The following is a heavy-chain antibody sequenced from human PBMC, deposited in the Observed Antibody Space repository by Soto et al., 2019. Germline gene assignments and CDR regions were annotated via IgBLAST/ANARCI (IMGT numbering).Heavy chain of an antibody. Sequence: QVQLVESGGGVVQPGRSLRLSCAASGFTFSSYGMHWVRQAPGKGLEWVAVISYDGSNKYYADSVKGRFTISRDNSKNTLYLQMNSLRAEDTAVYYCAVGTTGYFDYWGQGTLVTVSS. CDR3: AVGTTGYFDY. CDR2: ISYDGSNK. CDR1: GFTFSSYG. V-gene: IGHV3-30*03. D-gene: IGHD5-12*01. J-gene: IGHJ4*02.